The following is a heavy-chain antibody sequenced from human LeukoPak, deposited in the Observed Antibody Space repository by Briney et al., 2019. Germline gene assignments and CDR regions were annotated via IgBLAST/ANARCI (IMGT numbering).Heavy chain of an antibody. CDR1: GFTFSSYS. J-gene: IGHJ3*02. Sequence: GGSLRLSCAASGFTFSSYSMTWVRQAPGKGLEWVSYISSTSSTIYCADSVKGRFTISRDNAKNSLYLQMNSLRAEDTALYHCARDPIAAAGLFDIWGQGTMVTVSS. CDR2: ISSTSSTI. D-gene: IGHD6-13*01. CDR3: ARDPIAAAGLFDI. V-gene: IGHV3-48*04.